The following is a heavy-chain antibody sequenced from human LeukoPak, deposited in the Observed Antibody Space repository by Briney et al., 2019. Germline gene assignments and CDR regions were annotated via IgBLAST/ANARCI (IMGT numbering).Heavy chain of an antibody. V-gene: IGHV4-59*01. CDR1: GGSISSYY. CDR3: ARGVYIAAAQYGY. J-gene: IGHJ4*02. D-gene: IGHD6-13*01. CDR2: IYYKGIT. Sequence: SETLSLTCTVSGGSISSYYWSWIRQPPGKGLGWIGYIYYKGITNYNPSLKSRVTISLDTSKNQFSLKLSSVTAADTAVYYCARGVYIAAAQYGYWGQGTLVTVSS.